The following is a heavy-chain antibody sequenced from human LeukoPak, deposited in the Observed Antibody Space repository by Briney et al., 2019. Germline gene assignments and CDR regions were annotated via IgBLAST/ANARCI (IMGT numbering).Heavy chain of an antibody. Sequence: PWGSLMLSCAASGFTFSSFWVNWVRQAPGKGLGWVANIKQDGSEKYYVDSVKGRFTISTDNAKNSLYLQMNSLRAEDTAVYYCARDVQGGVIKDWGQGTLVTVSS. CDR3: ARDVQGGVIKD. D-gene: IGHD3-10*01. V-gene: IGHV3-7*01. CDR1: GFTFSSFW. J-gene: IGHJ4*02. CDR2: IKQDGSEK.